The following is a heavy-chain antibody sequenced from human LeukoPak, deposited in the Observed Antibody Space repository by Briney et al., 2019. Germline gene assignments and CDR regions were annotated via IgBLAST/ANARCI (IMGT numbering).Heavy chain of an antibody. J-gene: IGHJ4*02. CDR2: IHHSGRT. D-gene: IGHD6-6*01. CDR3: ARGFNVAARPTLDF. CDR1: GGFFTDYY. Sequence: SETLSLTCAVSGGFFTDYYWTWIRQSPGKGLEWIGEIHHSGRTNYNPSLKSRLTIPVDTSQNQFSLTLTSVIAADTAVYYCARGFNVAARPTLDFWGQGTPVTITS. V-gene: IGHV4-34*01.